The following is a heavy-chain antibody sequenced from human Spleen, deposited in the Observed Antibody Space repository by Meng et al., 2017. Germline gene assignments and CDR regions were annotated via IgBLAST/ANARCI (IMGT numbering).Heavy chain of an antibody. CDR3: ARATYSSGWYYFDY. CDR2: ISSNGGST. D-gene: IGHD6-19*01. Sequence: GESLKISCAASGFTFSSYAMHWVRQAPGKGLEYVSAISSNGGSTYYANSVKGRFTISRDNSKNTLYLQMGSLRAEDTAVYYCARATYSSGWYYFDYWGQGTLVTVSS. J-gene: IGHJ4*02. CDR1: GFTFSSYA. V-gene: IGHV3-64*01.